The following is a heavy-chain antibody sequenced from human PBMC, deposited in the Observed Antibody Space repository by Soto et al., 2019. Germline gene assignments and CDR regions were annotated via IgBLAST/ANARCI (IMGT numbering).Heavy chain of an antibody. J-gene: IGHJ3*02. CDR3: ARRGEDIVVVPAALDAFDI. D-gene: IGHD2-2*01. V-gene: IGHV4-59*08. CDR2: IYYSGST. CDR1: GGSISSYY. Sequence: SETLSLTCTVSGGSISSYYWSWIRQPLGKGLEWIGYIYYSGSTNYNPSLKSRVTISVDTSKNQFSLKLSSVTAADTAVYYCARRGEDIVVVPAALDAFDIWGQGTMVTVSS.